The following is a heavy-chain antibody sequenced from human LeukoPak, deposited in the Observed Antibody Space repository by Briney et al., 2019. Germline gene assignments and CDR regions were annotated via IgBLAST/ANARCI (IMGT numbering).Heavy chain of an antibody. CDR2: IKQDGSEK. Sequence: PGGSLRLSCAASGFTFSNYWMSWVRQAPGKGLEWVANIKQDGSEKYYVDSVKGRFTISRDNAKNSLYLQMNSLRAEDTALYYCAKGGGVAVAGNWFDPWGQGTLVTVSS. CDR3: AKGGGVAVAGNWFDP. J-gene: IGHJ5*02. CDR1: GFTFSNYW. V-gene: IGHV3-7*03. D-gene: IGHD6-19*01.